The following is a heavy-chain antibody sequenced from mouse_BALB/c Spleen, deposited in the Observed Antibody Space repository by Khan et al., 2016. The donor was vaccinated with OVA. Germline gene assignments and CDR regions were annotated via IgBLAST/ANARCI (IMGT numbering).Heavy chain of an antibody. J-gene: IGHJ2*01. CDR2: ISGDSNTI. Sequence: VQLKESGGGLVQPAGSRKLSCAASGFTFSSYGMHWVRQAPERGLEWVAYISGDSNTIYYADTVTGRFTISRDNPRHTLFLQMTSLMSEDTAMYYCATSYFYGYYYDYWGPGTTLTVSS. CDR1: GFTFSSYG. CDR3: ATSYFYGYYYDY. V-gene: IGHV5-17*02. D-gene: IGHD1-1*01.